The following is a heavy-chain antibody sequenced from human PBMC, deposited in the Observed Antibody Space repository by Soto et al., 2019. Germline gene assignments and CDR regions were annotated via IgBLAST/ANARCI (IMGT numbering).Heavy chain of an antibody. J-gene: IGHJ6*02. CDR2: VYRTGST. Sequence: SETLSLTCAVSGYSISSGYNWGWIRQPPGKGLEWIGSVYRTGSTYYNSSLKSRVTISVDTSKNQFSLKLKDVTAAGTAVYYCARDGPYGMDVWGQGTTVTVSS. CDR3: ARDGPYGMDV. V-gene: IGHV4-38-2*02. CDR1: GYSISSGYN.